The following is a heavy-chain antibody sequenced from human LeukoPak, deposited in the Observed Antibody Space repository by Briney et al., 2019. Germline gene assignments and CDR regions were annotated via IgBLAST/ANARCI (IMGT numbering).Heavy chain of an antibody. CDR1: GFTFSSYA. D-gene: IGHD3-3*01. V-gene: IGHV3-23*01. Sequence: GGSLRLSCAASGFTFSSYAMSWVRQAPGKGLEWVSAISGSGGSTYYADSVKGRFTISRDNSKNTPYLQINSLRAEDTAVYYCAKIPAVRLWSGYSSFDYWGQGTLVTVSS. CDR2: ISGSGGST. CDR3: AKIPAVRLWSGYSSFDY. J-gene: IGHJ4*02.